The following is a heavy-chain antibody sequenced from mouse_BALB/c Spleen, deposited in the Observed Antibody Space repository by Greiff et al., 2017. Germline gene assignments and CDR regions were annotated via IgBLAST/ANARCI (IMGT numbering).Heavy chain of an antibody. CDR3: AITLLRPWFAY. Sequence: QVHVKQSGAELARPGASVKMSCKASGYTFTSYTMHWVKQRPGQGLEWIGYINPSSGYTNYNQKFKDKATLTADKSSSTAYMQLSSLTSEDSAVYYCAITLLRPWFAYWGQGTLVTVSA. V-gene: IGHV1-4*01. CDR1: GYTFTSYT. D-gene: IGHD1-2*01. J-gene: IGHJ3*01. CDR2: INPSSGYT.